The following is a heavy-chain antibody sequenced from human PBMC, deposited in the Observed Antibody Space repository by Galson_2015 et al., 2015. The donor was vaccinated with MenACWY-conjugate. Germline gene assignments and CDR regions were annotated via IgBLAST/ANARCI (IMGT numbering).Heavy chain of an antibody. J-gene: IGHJ5*02. V-gene: IGHV3-30*07. CDR1: GFTFTSHA. Sequence: SLRLSCAASGFTFTSHALHWVRQAPGKGLQWAAVISSDTTGKFYAETVRGRFSISRDNYKNTVYLQMKSLRPDDTALYHCVRAAYAGVWVSLDPWGQRTLDTASS. CDR2: ISSDTTGK. D-gene: IGHD2-2*01. CDR3: VRAAYAGVWVSLDP.